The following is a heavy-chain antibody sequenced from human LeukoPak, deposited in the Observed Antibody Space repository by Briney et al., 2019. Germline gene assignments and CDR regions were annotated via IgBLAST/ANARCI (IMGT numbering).Heavy chain of an antibody. CDR3: ARDLAAEMGFGY. Sequence: SVTVSCKASGGTFSIYAISWVRQAPGQGLEWMGGIIPIFGTANYAQKFQGRVTITADKSTSTAYMELSSLRSEDTAVYYCARDLAAEMGFGYWGQGALVTASS. D-gene: IGHD5-24*01. CDR1: GGTFSIYA. V-gene: IGHV1-69*06. CDR2: IIPIFGTA. J-gene: IGHJ4*02.